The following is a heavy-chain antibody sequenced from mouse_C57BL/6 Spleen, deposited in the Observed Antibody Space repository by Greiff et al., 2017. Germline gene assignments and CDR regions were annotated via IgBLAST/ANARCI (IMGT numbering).Heavy chain of an antibody. D-gene: IGHD1-1*01. CDR2: ISSGGDYI. CDR1: GFTFSSYA. CDR3: TRVHGSSFYYAMDY. Sequence: EVQVVESGEGLVKPGGSLKLSCAASGFTFSSYAMSWVRQTPEKRLEWVAYISSGGDYIYYADTVKGRFTISRDNARNTLYLQMSSLKSEDTAMYYCTRVHGSSFYYAMDYWGQGTSVTVSS. V-gene: IGHV5-9-1*02. J-gene: IGHJ4*01.